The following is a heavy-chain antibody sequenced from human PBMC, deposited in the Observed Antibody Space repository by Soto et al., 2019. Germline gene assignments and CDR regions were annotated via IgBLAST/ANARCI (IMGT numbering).Heavy chain of an antibody. CDR1: EFIFTSYS. J-gene: IGHJ4*02. V-gene: IGHV3-23*01. CDR3: ARKRPGNYPFDY. D-gene: IGHD1-26*01. CDR2: ISGSGDTR. Sequence: PGGSLRLSCTASEFIFTSYSMACVRQAPGKGLEWVSVISGSGDTRYYTDSVKGRFTISRDNSKNTMYLQMNSLRAEDTAVYYCARKRPGNYPFDYWGQGTLVTVSS.